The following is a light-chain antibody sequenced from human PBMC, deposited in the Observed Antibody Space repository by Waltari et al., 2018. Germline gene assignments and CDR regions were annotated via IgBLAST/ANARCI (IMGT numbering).Light chain of an antibody. CDR1: SSDVGRYDY. V-gene: IGLV2-14*03. Sequence: QSALTQPASVSGSPGQSITISCTGTSSDVGRYDYVSWYQQHPGQAPKLMIYDVSSRPSGVSNRFSGSKSGNTASLTISGLQAEDEADYYCNSYASGSNGVFGGGTRLTVL. CDR2: DVS. J-gene: IGLJ3*02. CDR3: NSYASGSNGV.